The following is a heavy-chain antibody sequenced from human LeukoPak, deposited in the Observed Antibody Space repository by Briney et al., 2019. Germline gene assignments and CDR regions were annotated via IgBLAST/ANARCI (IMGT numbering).Heavy chain of an antibody. CDR1: GGSISSYY. Sequence: SETLSLTCTVSGGSISSYYWSWIRQPPGKGLEWIGYIYYSGSTNYNPSLKSRVTISVDTSKNQFSLKLSSVTAADTAVYYCARDKAPGTIDASDIWGQGTMVTVSS. CDR3: ARDKAPGTIDASDI. V-gene: IGHV4-59*01. D-gene: IGHD6-13*01. J-gene: IGHJ3*02. CDR2: IYYSGST.